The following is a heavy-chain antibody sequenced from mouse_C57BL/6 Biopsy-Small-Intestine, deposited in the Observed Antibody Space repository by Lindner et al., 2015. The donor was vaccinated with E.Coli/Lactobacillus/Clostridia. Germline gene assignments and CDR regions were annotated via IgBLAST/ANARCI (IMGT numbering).Heavy chain of an antibody. CDR3: ARSGGDGYFCDY. D-gene: IGHD2-3*01. CDR2: INPGSGGT. Sequence: VQLQESGAELVRPGTSVKVSCKASGYAFTNYLIEWVKQRPGQGLEWIGVINPGSGGTNYNEKFKGKAKLTADKSSSTAYTQLSSLTSEDSAVYFCARSGGDGYFCDYWGQGTTLTVSS. J-gene: IGHJ2*01. CDR1: GYAFTNYL. V-gene: IGHV1-54*01.